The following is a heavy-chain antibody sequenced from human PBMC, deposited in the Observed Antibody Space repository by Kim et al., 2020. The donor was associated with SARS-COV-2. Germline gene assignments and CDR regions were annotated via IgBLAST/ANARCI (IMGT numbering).Heavy chain of an antibody. Sequence: SETLSLTCTVSGDSISGYYWTWIRQPPGKGLEWIAYISYSGITNYNPSLKSRVTISVDTSKNQFSLRLSSVTAADTAVYYCARHRGGSTRSNWVDPWGQG. D-gene: IGHD6-13*01. CDR3: ARHRGGSTRSNWVDP. J-gene: IGHJ5*02. CDR2: ISYSGIT. V-gene: IGHV4-59*08. CDR1: GDSISGYY.